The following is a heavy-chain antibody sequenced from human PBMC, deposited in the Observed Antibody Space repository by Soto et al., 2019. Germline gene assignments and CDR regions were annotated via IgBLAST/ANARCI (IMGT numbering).Heavy chain of an antibody. CDR2: SGPEEGEP. CDR3: ARANTMIGHAFDI. Sequence: ASVKVSCKVPKNTLTELTIDWLRQAPGKGLEWMGRSGPEEGEPIYPQKFQGRVSMTADPSTSTAYMELSSLRSEDTSVYYCARANTMIGHAFDIWGQGTMVTVS. V-gene: IGHV1-24*01. J-gene: IGHJ3*02. D-gene: IGHD3-22*01. CDR1: KNTLTELT.